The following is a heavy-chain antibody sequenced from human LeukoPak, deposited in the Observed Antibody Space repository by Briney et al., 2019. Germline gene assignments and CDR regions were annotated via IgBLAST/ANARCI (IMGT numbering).Heavy chain of an antibody. Sequence: SETLSLTCTVSGGSISSHYWSWIRQPPGKGLEWIGYIYYSGSTNYNLSLKSRVTISVDTYKNQFSLKLSSVTAADTAVYYRARERYYYDSSGEFDYWGQGTLVTVSS. CDR3: ARERYYYDSSGEFDY. V-gene: IGHV4-59*11. J-gene: IGHJ4*02. D-gene: IGHD3-22*01. CDR1: GGSISSHY. CDR2: IYYSGST.